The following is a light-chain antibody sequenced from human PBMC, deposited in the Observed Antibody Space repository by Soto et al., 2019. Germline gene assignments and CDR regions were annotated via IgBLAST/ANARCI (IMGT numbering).Light chain of an antibody. Sequence: QSVLTQPRSVSGSPGQSVTISCTGTSSDVGGYNYVSWYQQHPDKAPQLMIYDVSVRPSGVPDRFSGSKSGNTASLTISGLQAEDEADYYCCSYAGSYTYVFGTGTKVTVL. CDR2: DVS. V-gene: IGLV2-11*01. J-gene: IGLJ1*01. CDR3: CSYAGSYTYV. CDR1: SSDVGGYNY.